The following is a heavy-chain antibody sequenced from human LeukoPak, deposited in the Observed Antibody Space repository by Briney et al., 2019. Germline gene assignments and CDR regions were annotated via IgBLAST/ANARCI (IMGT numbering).Heavy chain of an antibody. CDR3: ARRERFACWFDP. V-gene: IGHV4-39*01. CDR2: IYYSGST. Sequence: PSETLSLTCTVSGGSISSSSYYWGWIRQPPGKGLEWIGSIYYSGSTYYNPSLKSRVTKSVDTSKNQFSLKLSSVTAADTAVYYCARRERFACWFDPWGQGTLVTVSS. J-gene: IGHJ5*02. D-gene: IGHD3-10*01. CDR1: GGSISSSSYY.